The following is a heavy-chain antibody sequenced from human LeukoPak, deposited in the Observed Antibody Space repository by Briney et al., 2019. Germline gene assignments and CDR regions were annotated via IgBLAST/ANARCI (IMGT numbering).Heavy chain of an antibody. CDR2: ISSSGSTI. Sequence: PGGSLRLSCAASGFTFSSNYMSWVRQAPGKGLEWVSYISSSGSTIYYADSVKGRFTISRDNAKNSLYLQMNSLRAEDTAVYYCATPVDTAMVTPFDYWGQGTLVTVSS. J-gene: IGHJ4*02. D-gene: IGHD5-18*01. CDR1: GFTFSSNY. CDR3: ATPVDTAMVTPFDY. V-gene: IGHV3-11*04.